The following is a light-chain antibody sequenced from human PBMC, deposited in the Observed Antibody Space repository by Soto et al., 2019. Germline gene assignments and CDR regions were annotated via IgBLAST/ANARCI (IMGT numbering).Light chain of an antibody. J-gene: IGKJ1*01. V-gene: IGKV1-5*03. CDR2: KAS. Sequence: DIQMTQSPSTLSASVVDRVTVTCRASQSISSWLAWYQQKPGKAPKLLIYKASSLESGVPSRFSGSGSGTKFTLTIASLQPDDFATYYCQQYETFSGKFGPGTKVDIK. CDR3: QQYETFSGK. CDR1: QSISSW.